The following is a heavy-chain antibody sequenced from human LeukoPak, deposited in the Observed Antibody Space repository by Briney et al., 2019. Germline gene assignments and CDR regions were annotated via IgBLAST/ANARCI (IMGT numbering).Heavy chain of an antibody. D-gene: IGHD5-12*01. CDR2: IYHSGST. CDR3: ARSFSGFDSDFDY. J-gene: IGHJ4*02. CDR1: GYSISSGYY. Sequence: SETLSLTCTVSGYSISSGYYWTWIRQPPGKGLEWIGNIYHSGSTYYNPSPKSRITISMDTSKNHFSLKLSSVTAADTALYYCARSFSGFDSDFDYWGQGTLVTVSS. V-gene: IGHV4-38-2*02.